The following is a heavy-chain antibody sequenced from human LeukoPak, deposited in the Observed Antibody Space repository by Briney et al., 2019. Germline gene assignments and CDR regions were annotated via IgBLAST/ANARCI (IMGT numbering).Heavy chain of an antibody. Sequence: SETLSLTCAVSGGSISSSNWWSWVRQPPGKGLEWIGEIYHSGSTNYNPSLKSRVTISVDKSKNQFSLKLSSVAAADTAVYYCARETPQQLVRYYYGMDVWGQGTTVTVSS. CDR2: IYHSGST. CDR1: GGSISSSNW. D-gene: IGHD6-13*01. J-gene: IGHJ6*02. CDR3: ARETPQQLVRYYYGMDV. V-gene: IGHV4-4*02.